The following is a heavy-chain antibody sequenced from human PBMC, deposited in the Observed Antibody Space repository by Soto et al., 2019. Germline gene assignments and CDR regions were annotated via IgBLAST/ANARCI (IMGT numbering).Heavy chain of an antibody. CDR3: ARGSIQNWFDP. Sequence: KHSDTLSLTCAVCGGSISSGGYSGSWIRQPPGKGLEWIGYIYHSGSTYYNPSLKSRVTISVDRSKNQFSLKLSSVTAADTAVYYCARGSIQNWFDPWGQGTLVTVSS. D-gene: IGHD6-6*01. V-gene: IGHV4-30-2*01. CDR1: GGSISSGGYS. J-gene: IGHJ5*02. CDR2: IYHSGST.